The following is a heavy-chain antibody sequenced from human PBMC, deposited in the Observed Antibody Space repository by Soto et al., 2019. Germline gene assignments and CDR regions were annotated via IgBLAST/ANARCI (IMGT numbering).Heavy chain of an antibody. Sequence: QVQLQESGPGLVKPSETLSLTCTVSGGSISSYYWSWIRQPPGKGLECIGYIFYSGSTNYNPSLMSRVTISVDTSKNQFSLKLSSVTAADTAVYYCARAYGLGAFDIWGQGTMVTVSS. CDR3: ARAYGLGAFDI. D-gene: IGHD3-10*01. CDR2: IFYSGST. V-gene: IGHV4-59*08. CDR1: GGSISSYY. J-gene: IGHJ3*02.